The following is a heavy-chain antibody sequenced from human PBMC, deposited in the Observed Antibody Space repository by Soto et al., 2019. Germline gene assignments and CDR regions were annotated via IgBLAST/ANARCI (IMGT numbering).Heavy chain of an antibody. J-gene: IGHJ5*02. V-gene: IGHV4-59*08. Sequence: SETLSLTCTVSGGSISSYYWSWIRQPPGKGLEWIGYIYYDGSTSYNPALRSRVTISVDTSKNQFSLKLSSVTAADTAVYYCARAVYSSSWYSNWFDPWGQGTLVTVSP. CDR3: ARAVYSSSWYSNWFDP. CDR2: IYYDGST. CDR1: GGSISSYY. D-gene: IGHD6-13*01.